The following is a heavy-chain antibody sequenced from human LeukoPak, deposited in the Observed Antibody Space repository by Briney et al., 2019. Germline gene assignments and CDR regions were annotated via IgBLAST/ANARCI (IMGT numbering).Heavy chain of an antibody. Sequence: ASVKVSCTASGYTFTGYYMHWVRQAPGQGLEWMGWINPNSGGTNYAQKFQGRVTMTRDTSINTAYMELSRLRSDDTSVYYCATAGGTEPVDYWGQGTLVTVSS. D-gene: IGHD1-7*01. CDR2: INPNSGGT. V-gene: IGHV1-2*02. CDR1: GYTFTGYY. J-gene: IGHJ4*02. CDR3: ATAGGTEPVDY.